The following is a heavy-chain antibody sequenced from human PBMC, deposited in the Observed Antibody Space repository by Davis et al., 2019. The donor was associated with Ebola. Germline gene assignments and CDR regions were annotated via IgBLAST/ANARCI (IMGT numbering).Heavy chain of an antibody. CDR1: GGSISSYY. Sequence: PSETLSLTCTVSGGSISSYYWSWIRQPPGKGLEWIGYIYYSGSTNYNPSLKSRVTISVDTSKNQFSLKLSSVTAADTAVYYCARHGVYSGYSDYYYGMDVWGQGTTVTVSS. J-gene: IGHJ6*02. CDR2: IYYSGST. V-gene: IGHV4-59*08. CDR3: ARHGVYSGYSDYYYGMDV. D-gene: IGHD5-12*01.